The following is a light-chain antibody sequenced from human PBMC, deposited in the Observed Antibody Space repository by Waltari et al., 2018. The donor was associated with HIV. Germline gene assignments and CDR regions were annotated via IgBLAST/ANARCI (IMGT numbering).Light chain of an antibody. CDR3: WSYAGSYTSV. V-gene: IGLV2-11*01. CDR1: NSDVGGSDY. Sequence: QYALTQPRSVSASPGQSVPISCTGTNSDVGGSDYVSCYQHHPGKAPKLLIYDVSKRPSRVPDRFSASKSGNTASLTISGLQAEDEADYYCWSYAGSYTSVFGTGTQVTVL. J-gene: IGLJ1*01. CDR2: DVS.